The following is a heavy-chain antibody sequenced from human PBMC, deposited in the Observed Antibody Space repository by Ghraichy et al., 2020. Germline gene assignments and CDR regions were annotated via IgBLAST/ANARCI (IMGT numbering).Heavy chain of an antibody. CDR2: INHSGST. CDR3: ARGLVVVVPAATYYYYYGMDV. V-gene: IGHV4-34*01. D-gene: IGHD2-2*01. CDR1: GGSFSGYY. Sequence: SQTLSLTCAVYGGSFSGYYWSWIRQPPGKGLEWIGEINHSGSTNYNPSLKSRVTISVDTSKNQFSLKLSSVTAADTAVYYCARGLVVVVPAATYYYYYGMDVWGQGTTVTVSS. J-gene: IGHJ6*02.